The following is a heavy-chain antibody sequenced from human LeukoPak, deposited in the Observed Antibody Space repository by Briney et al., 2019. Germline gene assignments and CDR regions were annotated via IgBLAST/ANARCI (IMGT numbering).Heavy chain of an antibody. J-gene: IGHJ4*02. CDR3: TTEYWYAFDN. CDR1: DLSLPDAW. D-gene: IGHD2-8*02. V-gene: IGHV3-15*07. CDR2: IIGKSSGGTT. Sequence: PGGSLRLSCAASDLSLPDAWMTWVRHVPGKGLEWVGRIIGKSSGGTTDYAASVKGRFTISKDESKNTLNLQMNNLKTEDTAICHCTTEYWYAFDNWGPGTLVIVSP.